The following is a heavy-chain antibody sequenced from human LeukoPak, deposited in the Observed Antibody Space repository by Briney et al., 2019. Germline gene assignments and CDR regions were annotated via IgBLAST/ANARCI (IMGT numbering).Heavy chain of an antibody. V-gene: IGHV3-9*01. Sequence: GRSLRLSCAASGFTFDDYAMHWVRQAPGKGLEWVSGISWNSGSIGYADSVKGRFTISRDNAKNSLYLQMNSLRAEDTALYYCAKGHPIAAASFDYWGQGTLVTVSS. D-gene: IGHD6-13*01. CDR1: GFTFDDYA. CDR3: AKGHPIAAASFDY. J-gene: IGHJ4*02. CDR2: ISWNSGSI.